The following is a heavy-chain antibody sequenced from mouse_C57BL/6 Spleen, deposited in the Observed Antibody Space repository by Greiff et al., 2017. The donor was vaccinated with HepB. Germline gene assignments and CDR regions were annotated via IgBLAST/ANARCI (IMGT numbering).Heavy chain of an antibody. J-gene: IGHJ1*03. V-gene: IGHV5-4*03. CDR2: ISDGGSYT. CDR1: GFTFSSYA. Sequence: EVKLVESGGGLVKPGGSLKLSCAASGFTFSSYAMSWVRQTPEKRLEWVATISDGGSYTYYPDNVKGRFTISRDNAKNNLYLQMSHLKSEDTAMYYCARVPITTVVATHFDVWGTGTTVTVSS. D-gene: IGHD1-1*01. CDR3: ARVPITTVVATHFDV.